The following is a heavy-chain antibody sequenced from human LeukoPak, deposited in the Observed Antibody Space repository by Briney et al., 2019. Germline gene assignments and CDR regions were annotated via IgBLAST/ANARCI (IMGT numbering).Heavy chain of an antibody. CDR3: ARGGITIFGGIIYQDY. CDR1: GFTFTNYW. CDR2: IKQDRSEK. V-gene: IGHV3-7*03. D-gene: IGHD3-3*01. J-gene: IGHJ4*02. Sequence: GGSLRLSCAASGFTFTNYWMSWVRQAPGKGLDLVANIKQDRSEKYYVDSVKGRFTISRDNAKNSLYLQMNSLRAEDTAFYYCARGGITIFGGIIYQDYWGQGTLVTVSS.